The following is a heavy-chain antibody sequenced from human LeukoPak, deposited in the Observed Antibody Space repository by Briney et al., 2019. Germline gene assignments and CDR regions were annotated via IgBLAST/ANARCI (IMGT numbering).Heavy chain of an antibody. CDR2: IYYSGST. J-gene: IGHJ6*03. CDR3: ARHGRHYYYMDV. Sequence: SETLSLTCTVSGGSVSNYYWSWIRQPPGKGLEWIGSIYYSGSTYYNPSLKSRVTISVDTSKNQFSLKLSSVTAADTAVYYCARHGRHYYYMDVWGKGTTVTISS. V-gene: IGHV4-59*05. CDR1: GGSVSNYY. D-gene: IGHD3/OR15-3a*01.